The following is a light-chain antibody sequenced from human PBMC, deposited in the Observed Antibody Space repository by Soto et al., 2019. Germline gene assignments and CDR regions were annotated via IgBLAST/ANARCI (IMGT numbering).Light chain of an antibody. CDR1: SSDVGGYNY. CDR3: SSYTSSSTPYV. V-gene: IGLV2-14*01. Sequence: QSALTQPASVSGSPGQSITISCTGTSSDVGGYNYVSWYQQHPGKAPKLMIYEVSNRPSGVSNRFSGSKSGNTASLTISGLQAEDEADYYCSSYTSSSTPYVLGKGTKLTVL. J-gene: IGLJ1*01. CDR2: EVS.